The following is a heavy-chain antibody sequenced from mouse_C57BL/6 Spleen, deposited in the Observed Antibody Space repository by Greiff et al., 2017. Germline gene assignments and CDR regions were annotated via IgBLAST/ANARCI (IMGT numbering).Heavy chain of an antibody. V-gene: IGHV1-54*01. CDR3: ARDDYDEGFAY. D-gene: IGHD2-4*01. J-gene: IGHJ3*01. Sequence: VQGVESGAELVRPGTSVKVSCKASGYAFTNYLIEWVKQRPGQGLEWIGVINPGSGGTNYNEKFKGKATLTADKSSSTAYMQLSSLTSEDSAVYFCARDDYDEGFAYWGQGTLVTVSA. CDR1: GYAFTNYL. CDR2: INPGSGGT.